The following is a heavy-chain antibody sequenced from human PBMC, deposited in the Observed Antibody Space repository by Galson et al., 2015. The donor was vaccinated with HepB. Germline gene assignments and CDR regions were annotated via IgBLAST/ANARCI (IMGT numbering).Heavy chain of an antibody. CDR2: ISNSGDAT. J-gene: IGHJ4*02. D-gene: IGHD6-13*01. Sequence: SLRLSCAASGFTFSDYAMNWVRQTPGEGLEWVSYISNSGDATYYANSVKGRFTISRDNAKNLLYLQMNSLRDEDMAVYYCARGDSSKWDFEYWGQGTLVAASS. CDR3: ARGDSSKWDFEY. CDR1: GFTFSDYA. V-gene: IGHV3-48*02.